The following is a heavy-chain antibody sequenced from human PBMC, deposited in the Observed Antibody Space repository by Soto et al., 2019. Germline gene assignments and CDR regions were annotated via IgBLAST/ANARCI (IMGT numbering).Heavy chain of an antibody. V-gene: IGHV4-31*01. CDR2: IYYSWST. J-gene: IGHJ5*02. Sequence: QVQLQESGPGLVKPSQTLSLTCTVSGGSISSGGYYWSWIRQHPGKGLEWIGYIYYSWSTYYNPSLKSQVTISVDTSKNQCSLKLSSVTAADTAVYYCARCAAPGFNWFDPWGQGTLVTVSS. CDR1: GGSISSGGYY. CDR3: ARCAAPGFNWFDP. D-gene: IGHD6-13*01.